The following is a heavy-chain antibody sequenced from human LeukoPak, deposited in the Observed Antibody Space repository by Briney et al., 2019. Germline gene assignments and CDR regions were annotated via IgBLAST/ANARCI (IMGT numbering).Heavy chain of an antibody. J-gene: IGHJ4*02. CDR3: AFMGATYYFDY. D-gene: IGHD1-26*01. V-gene: IGHV3-23*01. CDR2: ISGSGGST. Sequence: GGSLRLSCAASGFTFSSYAMNWVRQAPGKGLEWVSVISGSGGSTYYADSVKGRFTISRDNSKNTLYLQMNSLRAEDTAVYYCAFMGATYYFDYWGQGTLVTVSS. CDR1: GFTFSSYA.